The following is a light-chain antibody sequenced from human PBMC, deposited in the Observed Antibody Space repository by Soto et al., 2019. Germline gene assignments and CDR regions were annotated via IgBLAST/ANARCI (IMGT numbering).Light chain of an antibody. CDR2: GAS. Sequence: EIVMTQSPATLSVSPGERATRSCRASQSVSSNLAWYQQKPGQAPRLLIYGASTRATGTPARFSGTGSGTEFTLIISSLQSEDFAVYYCQQYNNWWTFGQGTKVEIK. V-gene: IGKV3-15*01. CDR1: QSVSSN. CDR3: QQYNNWWT. J-gene: IGKJ1*01.